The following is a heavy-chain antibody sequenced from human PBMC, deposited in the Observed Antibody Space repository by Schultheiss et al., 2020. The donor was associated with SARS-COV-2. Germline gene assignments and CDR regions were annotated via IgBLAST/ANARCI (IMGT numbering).Heavy chain of an antibody. D-gene: IGHD5-24*01. CDR2: IWYDGSKK. Sequence: GESLKISCAASGFIFSSYGMHWVRQAPGKGLEWVAAIWYDGSKKYYADSVKGRFTISRDNSKNTLNLEMNSLRAEDTAVYYCARERGGDGYPDYFQHWGQGTLVTVSS. CDR3: ARERGGDGYPDYFQH. J-gene: IGHJ1*01. V-gene: IGHV3-33*01. CDR1: GFIFSSYG.